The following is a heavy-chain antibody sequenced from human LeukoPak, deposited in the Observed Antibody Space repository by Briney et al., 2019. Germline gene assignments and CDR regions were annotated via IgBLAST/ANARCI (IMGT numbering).Heavy chain of an antibody. V-gene: IGHV1-18*01. CDR3: ARDATLGYCSSTSCYEEDWFDP. Sequence: ASVKVSCKASGYTFTSYGISWVRQAPGQGLEWMGWISAYNGNTNYAQKLQGRVTMTTDASTSTAYMELRSLRSDDTAVYYCARDATLGYCSSTSCYEEDWFDPWGQGTLVTVSS. J-gene: IGHJ5*02. CDR2: ISAYNGNT. CDR1: GYTFTSYG. D-gene: IGHD2-2*01.